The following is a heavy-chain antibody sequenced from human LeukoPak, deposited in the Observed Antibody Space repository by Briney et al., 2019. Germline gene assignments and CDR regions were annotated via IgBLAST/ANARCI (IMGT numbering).Heavy chain of an antibody. CDR3: ARGFRVYAFDI. CDR2: IYYSGST. CDR1: GGSISSSSYY. Sequence: SETLSLTCTVSGGSISSSSYYWGWIRQPPGKGLEWIGSIYYSGSTYYNPSLKSRVTISVDTSKNQFSLKLSSVTAADTAVYYCARGFRVYAFDIWGQGTMVTVSS. J-gene: IGHJ3*02. V-gene: IGHV4-39*07. D-gene: IGHD6-13*01.